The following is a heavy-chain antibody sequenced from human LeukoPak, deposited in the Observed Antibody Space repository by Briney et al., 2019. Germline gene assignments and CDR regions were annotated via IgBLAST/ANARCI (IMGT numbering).Heavy chain of an antibody. CDR1: GYTFTSYG. V-gene: IGHV1-18*01. Sequence: SVKVSCKASGYTFTSYGISWVRQAPGQGLEWMGWISAYNGNTNYAQKLQGRVTMTTDTSTSTAYMEPRSLRSDDTAVYYCARGLRITMVRGVITPEFDYWGQGTLVTVSS. D-gene: IGHD3-10*01. CDR2: ISAYNGNT. J-gene: IGHJ4*02. CDR3: ARGLRITMVRGVITPEFDY.